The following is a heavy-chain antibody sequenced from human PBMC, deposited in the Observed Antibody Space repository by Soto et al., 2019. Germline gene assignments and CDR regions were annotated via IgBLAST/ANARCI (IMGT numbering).Heavy chain of an antibody. V-gene: IGHV1-69*01. CDR3: ARDAPSFSSSGVVSHYYGIDL. CDR2: IIPIFATP. J-gene: IGHJ6*02. D-gene: IGHD3-3*01. Sequence: QVQLVQSGAEVKKPGSSVRVSCRPSGGTFSSSAFNWVRKAPGQGLEWVGPIIPIFATPHYEQKVQGRITITANDTTSTAYMDLTSLRSDDPAIYYCARDAPSFSSSGVVSHYYGIDLWGQGTTVTGSS. CDR1: GGTFSSSA.